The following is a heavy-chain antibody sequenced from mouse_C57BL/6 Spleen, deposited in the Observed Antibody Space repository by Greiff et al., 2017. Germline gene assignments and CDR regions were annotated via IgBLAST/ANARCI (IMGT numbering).Heavy chain of an antibody. Sequence: EVHLVESGGGLVQPGGSLKLSCAASGFTFSDYGMAWVRQAPRTGPEWVAFISNLAYSIYYADTVTGRFTISRENAKNTLYLEMSSLRSEDTAMYYCARHDDYDGFDYWGQGTTLTVSS. D-gene: IGHD2-4*01. CDR2: ISNLAYSI. CDR1: GFTFSDYG. J-gene: IGHJ2*01. V-gene: IGHV5-15*01. CDR3: ARHDDYDGFDY.